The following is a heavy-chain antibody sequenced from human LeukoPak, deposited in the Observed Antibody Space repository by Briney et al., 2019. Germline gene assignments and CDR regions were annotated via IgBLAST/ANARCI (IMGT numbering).Heavy chain of an antibody. CDR2: IKQDGSEK. V-gene: IGHV3-7*03. CDR3: ANSAGSYAYYFDY. J-gene: IGHJ4*02. CDR1: GGSISGYY. D-gene: IGHD1-26*01. Sequence: ETLSLTCTVSGGSISGYYWSWVRQAPGKGLEWVANIKQDGSEKYYVDSVKGRFTISRDNAKNSLYLQMNSLRAEDTAVYYCANSAGSYAYYFDYWGQGTLVTVSS.